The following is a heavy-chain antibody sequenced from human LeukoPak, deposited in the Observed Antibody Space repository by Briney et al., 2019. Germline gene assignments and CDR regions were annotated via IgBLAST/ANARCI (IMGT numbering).Heavy chain of an antibody. J-gene: IGHJ4*02. CDR2: IIPIFGTA. CDR1: GGTFSSYA. V-gene: IGHV1-69*13. CDR3: ARGKSRDGYNQFDY. D-gene: IGHD5-24*01. Sequence: ASVKVSCKASGGTFSSYAISWVRQAPGQGLEWMGGIIPIFGTANYAQKFQGRVTITADESTSTAYMELSSLRSEDTAVYYCARGKSRDGYNQFDYWGQGTLATVSS.